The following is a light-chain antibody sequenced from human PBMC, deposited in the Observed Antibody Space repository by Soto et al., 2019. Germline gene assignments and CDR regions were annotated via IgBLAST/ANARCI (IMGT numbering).Light chain of an antibody. CDR3: SSYTSSSTLLYV. V-gene: IGLV2-14*01. CDR2: DVS. J-gene: IGLJ1*01. CDR1: SSDVGGYNY. Sequence: QSVLAQPASVSGSPGQSITISCTGTSSDVGGYNYVSWYQRHPGKAPKLMIYDVSNRPSGVSNRFSGSKSGNTASLTISWLQAEDEADYYCSSYTSSSTLLYVFGTGTKVTVL.